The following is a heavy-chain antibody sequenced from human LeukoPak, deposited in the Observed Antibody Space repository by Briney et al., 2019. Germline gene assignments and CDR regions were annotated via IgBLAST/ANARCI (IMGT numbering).Heavy chain of an antibody. CDR1: GYSFTSSW. CDR3: ARSPVGATSDY. V-gene: IGHV5-51*01. Sequence: GESLKISCEGSGYSFTSSWIGWVRQMPGKGLGWMGIIYPGDSDTKYSPSLQGQVTTSANKSISTANLQWSSLKASDTAMYYCARSPVGATSDYWGQGTLVTVSS. D-gene: IGHD1-26*01. J-gene: IGHJ4*02. CDR2: IYPGDSDT.